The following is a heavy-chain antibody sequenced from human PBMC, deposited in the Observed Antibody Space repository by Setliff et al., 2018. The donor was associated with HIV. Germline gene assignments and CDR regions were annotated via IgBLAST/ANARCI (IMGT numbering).Heavy chain of an antibody. CDR1: RYTFTSYY. J-gene: IGHJ6*03. V-gene: IGHV1-46*01. Sequence: ASVKVSCKASRYTFTSYYMHWVRQAPGQGLEWMGIIDPSGGSTYYAQKFRDRVTLTRDTSTTTVYMELSSLRSEDTAVYYCARRGSYSYGRRVYYYMDVWGKGTTVTVSS. CDR2: IDPSGGST. CDR3: ARRGSYSYGRRVYYYMDV. D-gene: IGHD5-18*01.